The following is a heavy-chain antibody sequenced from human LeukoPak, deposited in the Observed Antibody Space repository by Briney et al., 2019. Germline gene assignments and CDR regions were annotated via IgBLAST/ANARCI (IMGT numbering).Heavy chain of an antibody. CDR2: ISDSGGKT. J-gene: IGHJ4*02. V-gene: IGHV3-23*01. CDR3: VARAGGFRHFDY. CDR1: GFIFSNYA. D-gene: IGHD3-10*01. Sequence: GGSLRLSCAASGFIFSNYAMSWVRQAPGKGLEWVSGISDSGGKTDSADSVKGRFTISRDNSKGKVYLQMNRLRADETAVYYCVARAGGFRHFDYWGQGTLVTVSS.